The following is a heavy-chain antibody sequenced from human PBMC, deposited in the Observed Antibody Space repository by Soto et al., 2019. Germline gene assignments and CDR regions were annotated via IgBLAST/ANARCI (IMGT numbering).Heavy chain of an antibody. V-gene: IGHV1-69*01. CDR2: IIPIFGTA. D-gene: IGHD3-10*01. CDR3: ASYGSGSYSSSY. CDR1: GGSFNRHT. J-gene: IGHJ4*02. Sequence: QVQLVQSGAEVRKPGSSVRVSCKASGGSFNRHTISWVRQAPGQGLEWMGGIIPIFGTANHAQKFQGRVTIIADESTSTVYMELSSLRSEDTAVYYCASYGSGSYSSSYWGQGTLVTVSS.